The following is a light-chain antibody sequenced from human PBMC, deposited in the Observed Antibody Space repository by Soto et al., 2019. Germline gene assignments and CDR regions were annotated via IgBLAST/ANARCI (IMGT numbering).Light chain of an antibody. CDR1: QSVYSDY. Sequence: EIVLTQSPGTLSLSPGERATLSCRASQSVYSDYLAWYQQKPGQAPRLLISGSSNRATGIPDRFSGSGSGTDFTLTISRLEPEDSAVYYCQQYGITPATFAGGTKVEIK. V-gene: IGKV3-20*01. J-gene: IGKJ4*01. CDR2: GSS. CDR3: QQYGITPAT.